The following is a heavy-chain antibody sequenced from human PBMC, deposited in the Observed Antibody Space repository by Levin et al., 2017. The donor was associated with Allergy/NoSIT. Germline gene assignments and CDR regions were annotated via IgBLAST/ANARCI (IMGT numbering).Heavy chain of an antibody. Sequence: SQTLSLTCGVYGGSFSGYYWSWIRQSPGKGLEWIAEIIHSGSTNYNPSLKSRVTISVDTSKNQVSLNLSSVTAADTAVYYCARGRGTTYYGSGSYYFSYWGQGALVTVSS. J-gene: IGHJ4*02. D-gene: IGHD3-10*01. V-gene: IGHV4-34*01. CDR2: IIHSGST. CDR1: GGSFSGYY. CDR3: ARGRGTTYYGSGSYYFSY.